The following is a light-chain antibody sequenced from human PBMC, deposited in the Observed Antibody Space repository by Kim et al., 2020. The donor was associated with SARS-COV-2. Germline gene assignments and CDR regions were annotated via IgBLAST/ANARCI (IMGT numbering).Light chain of an antibody. CDR2: HAS. V-gene: IGKV1-27*01. Sequence: ESVRDRVTNTCPASQGIGSSLAWYQKKPGKVPKLLIYHASNLKSGAPSRFSGSGSGTDFALTISGLQPEDVASYYCQKYDNAPDTFGQGTRLEIK. CDR3: QKYDNAPDT. J-gene: IGKJ5*01. CDR1: QGIGSS.